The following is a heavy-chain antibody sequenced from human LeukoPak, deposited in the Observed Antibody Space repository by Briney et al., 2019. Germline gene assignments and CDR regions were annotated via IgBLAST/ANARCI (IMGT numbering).Heavy chain of an antibody. D-gene: IGHD7-27*01. CDR3: ARQTAMGRSGDY. CDR2: IDPSDSET. J-gene: IGHJ4*02. Sequence: GESLKISCKVSGYSFTSYWIGWVRHMPGKGLEWMGIIDPSDSETRYTPSFQGQVTISVDKSLTTAYLQWNSLKASDTAMYYCARQTAMGRSGDYWGQGTLVTVSS. V-gene: IGHV5-51*01. CDR1: GYSFTSYW.